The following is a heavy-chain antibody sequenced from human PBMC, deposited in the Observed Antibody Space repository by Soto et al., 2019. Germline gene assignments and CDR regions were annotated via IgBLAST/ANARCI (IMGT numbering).Heavy chain of an antibody. J-gene: IGHJ4*02. CDR2: INHSGST. CDR3: ASGHAVAAAGRGRIFDY. D-gene: IGHD6-13*01. Sequence: SETLSLTCAVYGGSFSGYYWSWIRQPPGKGLEWIGEINHSGSTNYNPSLKSRVTISVDTSKNQFSLKLSSVTAADTAVYYCASGHAVAAAGRGRIFDYWGQGTLVTVSS. V-gene: IGHV4-34*01. CDR1: GGSFSGYY.